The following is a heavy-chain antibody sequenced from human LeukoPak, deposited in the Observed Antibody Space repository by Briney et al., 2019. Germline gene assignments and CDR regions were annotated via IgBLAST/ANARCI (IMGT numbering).Heavy chain of an antibody. CDR3: ARGSGSYYYYYGMDV. CDR1: GFTFSSYW. J-gene: IGHJ6*02. Sequence: GGFLRLSCAASGFTFSSYWMHWVRQAPGKGLVWVSRINSDGSSTSYADSVKGRFTISRDNAKNTLYLQMNSLRAEDTAVYYCARGSGSYYYYYGMDVWGQGTTVTVSS. V-gene: IGHV3-74*01. D-gene: IGHD1-26*01. CDR2: INSDGSST.